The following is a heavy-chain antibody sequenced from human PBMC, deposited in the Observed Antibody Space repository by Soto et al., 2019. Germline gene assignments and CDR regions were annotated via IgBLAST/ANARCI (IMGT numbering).Heavy chain of an antibody. CDR2: INDSGNI. J-gene: IGHJ6*03. Sequence: QVQLQQWGAGLLKPSETLSLTCAVYGGSFSGYQWTWIRQTPGKGLEWIGEINDSGNINYNPSLKRRTTISVDTAKKQISLKLSSVTAADTAVYYCARGLILWFGELSRRGGYYYYMDVWGKGTAVTVSS. CDR1: GGSFSGYQ. V-gene: IGHV4-34*01. D-gene: IGHD3-10*01. CDR3: ARGLILWFGELSRRGGYYYYMDV.